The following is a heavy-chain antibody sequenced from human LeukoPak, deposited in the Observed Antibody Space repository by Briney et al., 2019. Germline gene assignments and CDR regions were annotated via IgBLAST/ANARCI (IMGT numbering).Heavy chain of an antibody. J-gene: IGHJ3*02. D-gene: IGHD1-26*01. V-gene: IGHV3-20*04. CDR1: GFTFDDYG. CDR2: INWNGGST. Sequence: GSLSLSCAASGFTFDDYGMSWVRQAPGKGLEWVSGINWNGGSTGNADSGKGRFTISRDNAKNSLYLQMNSLRAEDTALFYCARVRGSGSYSIAFDIWGQGTMVTVSS. CDR3: ARVRGSGSYSIAFDI.